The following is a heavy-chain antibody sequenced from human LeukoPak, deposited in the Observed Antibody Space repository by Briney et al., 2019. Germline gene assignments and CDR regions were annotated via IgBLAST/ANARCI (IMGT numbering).Heavy chain of an antibody. CDR1: GGSINGYY. CDR2: IYYIGST. J-gene: IGHJ6*02. V-gene: IGHV4-59*08. D-gene: IGHD1-26*01. Sequence: PSETLSLTCTVSGGSINGYYWSWIRQPPGKGLEWIGYIYYIGSTNYNPSLKSRVTISVDTSRNQFSLKLSSVTAADTAVYYCARNLAIVGATTGYYGMDVWGQGTTVTVSS. CDR3: ARNLAIVGATTGYYGMDV.